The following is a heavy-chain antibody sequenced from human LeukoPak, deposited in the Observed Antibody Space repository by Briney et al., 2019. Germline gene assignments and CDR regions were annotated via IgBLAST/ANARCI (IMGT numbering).Heavy chain of an antibody. Sequence: GGSLRLSCAASGFTFSDYYMSWIRQAPGKGLEWVSYISSSGSTIHYADSVKGRFTISRDNAKNSLYLQMNSLRAEDTAVYYCASPYSSRWYELCYWGQGTLVTVSS. J-gene: IGHJ4*02. CDR3: ASPYSSRWYELCY. V-gene: IGHV3-11*04. D-gene: IGHD6-13*01. CDR1: GFTFSDYY. CDR2: ISSSGSTI.